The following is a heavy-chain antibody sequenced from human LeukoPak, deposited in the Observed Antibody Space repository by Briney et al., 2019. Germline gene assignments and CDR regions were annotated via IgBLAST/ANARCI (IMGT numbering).Heavy chain of an antibody. J-gene: IGHJ4*02. CDR3: ARGTQTGTTDY. CDR2: ISAYNGNT. Sequence: ASVKVSCKASGYTFTSYDINWVRQAPGQGLEWMGWISAYNGNTNYAQKLQGRVTITTDTSTSTAYMELRSLRSDDTAVYYCARGTQTGTTDYWGQGTLVTVSS. V-gene: IGHV1-18*01. D-gene: IGHD1-7*01. CDR1: GYTFTSYD.